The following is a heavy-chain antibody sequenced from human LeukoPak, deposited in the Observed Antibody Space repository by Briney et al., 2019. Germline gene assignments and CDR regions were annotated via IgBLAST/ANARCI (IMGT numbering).Heavy chain of an antibody. D-gene: IGHD3-16*02. V-gene: IGHV3-66*01. CDR3: ARDLYVWGSYRQD. Sequence: PGGSLRLSCAAAGFTVSSNYMSWVRQAPGKGLGWVSVIYTGGSTYYADSVKGRFTIARDNSKNTLYLQMNSLRAEDTAVYYCARDLYVWGSYRQDWGQGTLVTVSS. J-gene: IGHJ4*02. CDR1: GFTVSSNY. CDR2: IYTGGST.